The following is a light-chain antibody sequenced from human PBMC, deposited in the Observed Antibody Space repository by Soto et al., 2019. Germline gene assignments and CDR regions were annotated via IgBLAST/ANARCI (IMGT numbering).Light chain of an antibody. V-gene: IGKV1-27*01. J-gene: IGKJ3*01. CDR2: AAS. CDR3: QKYNSAPPP. Sequence: DIQMTQSPSSLSASVGDRVTITCRASQGISNYLAWYQQKPGKVPKLLIYAASTLKSGVPSRFSGSGSGTDFPLTISSLQPEDVATYYCQKYNSAPPPFGPGTKVDIK. CDR1: QGISNY.